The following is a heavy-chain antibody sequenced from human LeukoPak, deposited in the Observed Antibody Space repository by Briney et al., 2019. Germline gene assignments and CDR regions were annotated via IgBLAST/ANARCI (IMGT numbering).Heavy chain of an antibody. J-gene: IGHJ4*02. V-gene: IGHV3-30*04. CDR2: ISYDGSNK. CDR3: ARVPNGIAAAGLDY. Sequence: GGSLRLSCAASGFTFSSYAMHWVRQAPGKGLEWVAVISYDGSNKYYADSVKGRFTISRDNSKNTLYMQMNSLRAEDTAVYYCARVPNGIAAAGLDYWGQGTLVTVSS. D-gene: IGHD6-13*01. CDR1: GFTFSSYA.